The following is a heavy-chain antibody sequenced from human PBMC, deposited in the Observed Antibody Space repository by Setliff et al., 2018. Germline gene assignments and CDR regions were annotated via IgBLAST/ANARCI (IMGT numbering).Heavy chain of an antibody. CDR3: ARIGHFDLWRGFGVGAFDL. CDR2: IYYSGKT. Sequence: PSETLSLTCSVSGASVSNVNYYWGWIRQPPGKGLEWVASIYYSGKTYSNPSFKSRVTMSLDKSKNQFSLKLASVTAADTALYYCARIGHFDLWRGFGVGAFDLWGHGSVVTVSS. V-gene: IGHV4-39*01. D-gene: IGHD3-3*01. CDR1: GASVSNVNYY. J-gene: IGHJ3*01.